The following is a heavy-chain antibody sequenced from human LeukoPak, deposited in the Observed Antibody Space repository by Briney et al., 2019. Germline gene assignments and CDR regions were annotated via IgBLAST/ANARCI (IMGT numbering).Heavy chain of an antibody. CDR2: IYHSGST. CDR3: ARDSGLRLYDY. J-gene: IGHJ4*02. D-gene: IGHD2-2*02. CDR1: DYSISSGYY. Sequence: SETLSLTCTVSDYSISSGYYWGWIRQPPGKGLEWIGSIYHSGSTYYNPSLKSRVTISVDTSKNQFSLKLSSVTAADTAVYYCARDSGLRLYDYWGQGTLVTVSS. V-gene: IGHV4-38-2*02.